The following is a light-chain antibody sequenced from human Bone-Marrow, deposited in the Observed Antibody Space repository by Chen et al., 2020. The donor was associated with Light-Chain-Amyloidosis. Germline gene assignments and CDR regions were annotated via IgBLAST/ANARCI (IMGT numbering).Light chain of an antibody. CDR1: SSEVGSSNF. Sequence: QSPLTQPSSWPASPGPSITTPCTGTSSEVGSSNFVSWYQQYPGKAPKLIIFEGSKRPSGLSNRFSGSKSGNTASLTISGLQTEDEADYYCCSHASSATVVFGRGTKVTVL. V-gene: IGLV2-23*01. CDR2: EGS. J-gene: IGLJ2*01. CDR3: CSHASSATVV.